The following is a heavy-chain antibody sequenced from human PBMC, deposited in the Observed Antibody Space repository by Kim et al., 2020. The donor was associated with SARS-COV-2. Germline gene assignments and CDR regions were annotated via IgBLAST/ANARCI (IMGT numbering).Heavy chain of an antibody. CDR2: ISSASRFI. V-gene: IGHV3-21*01. CDR3: ARDAPPCSSNWDWFDP. CDR1: GFIFSGYG. Sequence: GGSLRLSCTASGFIFSGYGMNWVRQAPGKGLEWVASISSASRFIYYADLVKGRFTISRDNAKNSLYLQMNSLRDEDTAMYYCARDAPPCSSNWDWFDPWGQGTLVTASS. D-gene: IGHD6-13*01. J-gene: IGHJ5*02.